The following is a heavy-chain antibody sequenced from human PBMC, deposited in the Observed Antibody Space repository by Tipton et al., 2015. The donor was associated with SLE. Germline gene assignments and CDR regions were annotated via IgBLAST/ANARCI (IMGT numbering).Heavy chain of an antibody. CDR2: ISSSGSTI. D-gene: IGHD6-19*01. Sequence: SLRLSCAASGFTFSDYYMSWIRQAPGKGLEWVSYISSSGSTIYYADSVKGRFTITRDNAKNSLYLQMNSLRAEDTAVYYCARGSGIAVAGPTTRAFDIWGQGTMVTVSS. V-gene: IGHV3-11*01. CDR1: GFTFSDYY. J-gene: IGHJ3*02. CDR3: ARGSGIAVAGPTTRAFDI.